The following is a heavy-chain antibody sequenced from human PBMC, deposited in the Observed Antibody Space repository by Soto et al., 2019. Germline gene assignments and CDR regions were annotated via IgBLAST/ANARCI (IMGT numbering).Heavy chain of an antibody. Sequence: GGSLTLFCSASGFNFAACTMSWVRLTPGKGLEWVGFIRRIAYVGTTDYAASVKGRFTISRDDSRKIVYLQMSRLKIEDTAVYYCSRSLAIDFDCWGQGTLVTVSS. CDR1: GFNFAACT. J-gene: IGHJ4*02. V-gene: IGHV3-49*04. CDR3: SRSLAIDFDC. CDR2: IRRIAYVGTT.